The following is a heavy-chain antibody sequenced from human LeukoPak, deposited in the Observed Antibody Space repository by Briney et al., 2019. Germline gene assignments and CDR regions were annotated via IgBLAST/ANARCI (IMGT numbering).Heavy chain of an antibody. Sequence: GGSLRLSCAASGFTFSDYYMSWIRQAPGKGLEWVSYISSSGSTIYYADSVKGRFTISRDNAKNSLYLQMSSLRAEDTAVYYCARVEWELPLDAFDIWGQGTMVTVSS. J-gene: IGHJ3*02. V-gene: IGHV3-11*04. CDR3: ARVEWELPLDAFDI. CDR1: GFTFSDYY. CDR2: ISSSGSTI. D-gene: IGHD1-26*01.